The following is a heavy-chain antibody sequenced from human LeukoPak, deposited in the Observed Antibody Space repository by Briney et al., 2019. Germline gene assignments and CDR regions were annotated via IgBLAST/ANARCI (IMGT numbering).Heavy chain of an antibody. J-gene: IGHJ4*02. CDR1: GGSISSSSYY. Sequence: SETLSLTCTVSGGSISSSSYYWGWIRQPPGKGLEWIGSIYYSGSTYYSPSLISRVTISVDTSKSQFSLELSSMTAADTAVYYCARRSRWGGSFDYWGQGTLVTLSS. D-gene: IGHD4-23*01. V-gene: IGHV4-39*01. CDR2: IYYSGST. CDR3: ARRSRWGGSFDY.